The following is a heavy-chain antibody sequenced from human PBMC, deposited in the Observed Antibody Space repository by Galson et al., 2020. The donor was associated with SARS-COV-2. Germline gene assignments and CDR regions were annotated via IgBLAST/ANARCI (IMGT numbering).Heavy chain of an antibody. V-gene: IGHV1-2*06. D-gene: IGHD5-12*01. CDR1: GYTFTDYS. CDR2: IHPNSGDT. CDR3: ARGWGGYSGYDFDY. Sequence: ASVKVSCKASGYTFTDYSVHWVRQAPGQGLEWMGRIHPNSGDTNYAEKFQGRVTMTRDTSVSTTYMELNRLTSDDTAVYFCARGWGGYSGYDFDYWGQGTLVTVSS. J-gene: IGHJ4*02.